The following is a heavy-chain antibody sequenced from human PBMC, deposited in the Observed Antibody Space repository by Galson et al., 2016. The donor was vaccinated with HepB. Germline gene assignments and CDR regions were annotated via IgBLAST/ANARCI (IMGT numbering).Heavy chain of an antibody. CDR1: GYTFTTYS. CDR3: ARGSRFDDSADWWDAWGEGATITEDTPRSTANVEASRSSDEDSADYYGAGGRAVVPSANWFDP. J-gene: IGHJ5*02. D-gene: IGHD2-8*02. CDR2: INTGNGKT. V-gene: IGHV1-3*04. Sequence: SVKVSCKASGYTFTTYSMHWVRQVPGQRLEWMGLINTGNGKTKYSQNFRGRVTITRDTSASTAYMELSSLRSEDTAVYYCARGSRFDDSADWWDAWGEGATITEDTPRSTANVEASRSSDEDSADYYGAGGRAVVPSANWFDPWGQGSLVTVSS.